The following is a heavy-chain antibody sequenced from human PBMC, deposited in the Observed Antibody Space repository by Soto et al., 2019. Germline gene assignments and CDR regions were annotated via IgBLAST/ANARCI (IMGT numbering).Heavy chain of an antibody. V-gene: IGHV3-30*18. J-gene: IGHJ5*02. CDR1: GFTFSSYG. CDR3: AKNLHSGPNNWFDP. D-gene: IGHD5-12*01. CDR2: ISYDGSNK. Sequence: HPGGSLRLSCAASGFTFSSYGMHWVRQAPGKGLEWVAVISYDGSNKYYADSVKGRFTISRDNSKNTLYLQMNSLRAEDTAVYYCAKNLHSGPNNWFDPWGQGTLVNVSS.